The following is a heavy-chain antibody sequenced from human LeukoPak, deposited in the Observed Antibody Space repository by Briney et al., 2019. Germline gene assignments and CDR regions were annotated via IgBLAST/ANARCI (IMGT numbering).Heavy chain of an antibody. V-gene: IGHV3-30*04. J-gene: IGHJ6*02. CDR3: AREMDSSSWYYYYGMDV. Sequence: GGSLRLSCAASGFTFSSYAMHWVRQAPGKGLEWVAVISYDGSNKYYADSVKGRFTISRDNSKNMLYLQMNSLRAEDTAVYYCAREMDSSSWYYYYGMDVWGQGTTVTVSS. CDR1: GFTFSSYA. CDR2: ISYDGSNK. D-gene: IGHD6-13*01.